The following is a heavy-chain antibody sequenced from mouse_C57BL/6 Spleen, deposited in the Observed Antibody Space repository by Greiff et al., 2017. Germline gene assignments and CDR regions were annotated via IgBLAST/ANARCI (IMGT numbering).Heavy chain of an antibody. J-gene: IGHJ4*01. Sequence: VQLQQSGAELVRPGASVTLSCTASGFNIKDDYMHWVKQRPEQGLEWIGWIDPENGDTEYASKFQGKATITADTYSNTAYLQLSSLTSDDTAVYYCTRPWMTTVVGYWGQGTSVTVSS. CDR3: TRPWMTTVVGY. V-gene: IGHV14-4*01. D-gene: IGHD1-1*01. CDR2: IDPENGDT. CDR1: GFNIKDDY.